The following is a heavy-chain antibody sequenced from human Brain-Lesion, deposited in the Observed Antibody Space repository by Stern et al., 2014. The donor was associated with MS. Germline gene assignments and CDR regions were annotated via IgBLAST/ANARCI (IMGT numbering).Heavy chain of an antibody. Sequence: QVQLVQSGPGLVKPSETLSLTCTVSGGSISSSTYYWAWIRQPPGKGLEWIGNIYYSGFTYYNPSLKSRVTISVDMSKNRFPMKLSSVTAADTAIYYCARHDSVPRPSQLYSARDRGPGYFDYWGQGTLVTVSS. CDR3: ARHDSVPRPSQLYSARDRGPGYFDY. CDR1: GGSISSSTYY. V-gene: IGHV4-39*01. D-gene: IGHD1-26*01. CDR2: IYYSGFT. J-gene: IGHJ4*02.